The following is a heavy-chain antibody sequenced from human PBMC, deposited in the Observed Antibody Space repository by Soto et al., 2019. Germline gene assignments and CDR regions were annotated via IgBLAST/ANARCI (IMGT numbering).Heavy chain of an antibody. CDR1: GFTFSSYE. CDR2: ISSSGSTI. V-gene: IGHV3-48*03. CDR3: ARVDLGITAGGIDGFDI. J-gene: IGHJ3*02. Sequence: SLRLSCAASGFTFSSYEMNWVRQAPGKGLEWVSYISSSGSTIYYADSVKGRFTISRDNAKNSLYLQMNSLRAEDTAVYYCARVDLGITAGGIDGFDIWGQGTMVTVSS. D-gene: IGHD6-13*01.